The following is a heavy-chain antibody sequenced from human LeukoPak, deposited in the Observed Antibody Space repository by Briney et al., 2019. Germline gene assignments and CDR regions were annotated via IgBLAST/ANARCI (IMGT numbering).Heavy chain of an antibody. CDR3: AKAPAAATNYDYGMDV. V-gene: IGHV3-23*01. J-gene: IGHJ6*02. CDR1: GFTFNNYA. CDR2: VSGRGEAT. D-gene: IGHD2-15*01. Sequence: GGSLRLSCGASGFTFNNYAMTWVPQAPGKGLEGGSAVSGRGEATYYADSVKGRFTISRDDSKNPLYLQMNSLRAEDTAVYHCAKAPAAATNYDYGMDVWGQGTTVTVSS.